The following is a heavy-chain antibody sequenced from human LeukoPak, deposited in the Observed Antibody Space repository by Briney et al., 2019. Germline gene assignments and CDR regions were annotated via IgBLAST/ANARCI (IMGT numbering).Heavy chain of an antibody. CDR3: ARRVGWPTTTYYYMDV. D-gene: IGHD6-19*01. Sequence: ASETLSLTCAVSGGSISSSNWWSWVRQPPAKGLEWIGEIYHSGSTNYNPSLKSRVTISLDTSSNNFFLKMTSVSASDTAVYYCARRVGWPTTTYYYMDVWGKGTTVTIS. CDR2: IYHSGST. CDR1: GGSISSSNW. V-gene: IGHV4-4*02. J-gene: IGHJ6*03.